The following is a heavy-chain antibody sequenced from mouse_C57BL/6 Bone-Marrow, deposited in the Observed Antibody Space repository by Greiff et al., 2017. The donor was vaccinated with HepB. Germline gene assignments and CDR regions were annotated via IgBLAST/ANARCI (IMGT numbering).Heavy chain of an antibody. CDR1: GFTFSSYA. J-gene: IGHJ2*01. Sequence: EVMLVESGEGLVKPGGSLKLSCAASGFTFSSYAMSWVRQTPEKRLEWVAYISSGGDYIYYADTVKGRFTISRDNARNTLYLQMSSLKSEDTAMYYCTRDNYYSNFYFDYWGQGTTLTVSS. CDR3: TRDNYYSNFYFDY. CDR2: ISSGGDYI. D-gene: IGHD2-5*01. V-gene: IGHV5-9-1*02.